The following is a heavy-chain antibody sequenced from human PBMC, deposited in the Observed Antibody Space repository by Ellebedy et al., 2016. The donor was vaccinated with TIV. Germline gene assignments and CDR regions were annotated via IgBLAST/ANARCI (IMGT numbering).Heavy chain of an antibody. CDR3: ARSSSAYWYFDL. CDR1: GFIFRTYW. Sequence: PGGSLRLSCTASGFIFRTYWMTWVRQAQGKGLEWVATTKQDGTQQYYAGSVGGRFIISRDNAKNSVYLRVNDPRDEDTAVYFCARSSSAYWYFDLWGRGTLVTVSS. CDR2: TKQDGTQQ. J-gene: IGHJ2*01. V-gene: IGHV3-7*03.